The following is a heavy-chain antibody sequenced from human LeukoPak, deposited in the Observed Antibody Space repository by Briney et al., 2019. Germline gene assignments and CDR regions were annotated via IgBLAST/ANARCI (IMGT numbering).Heavy chain of an antibody. J-gene: IGHJ1*01. Sequence: GASVKVSCKASGYTFTGYYMHWVRQAPGQGLEWMGWINPNGGGTNSAQKFQGRVTMTRDTSISTAYMELSRLRSDDTAVYYCARGPSSIAAAAVEIYFQHWGQGTLVTVSS. CDR2: INPNGGGT. D-gene: IGHD6-13*01. V-gene: IGHV1-2*02. CDR3: ARGPSSIAAAAVEIYFQH. CDR1: GYTFTGYY.